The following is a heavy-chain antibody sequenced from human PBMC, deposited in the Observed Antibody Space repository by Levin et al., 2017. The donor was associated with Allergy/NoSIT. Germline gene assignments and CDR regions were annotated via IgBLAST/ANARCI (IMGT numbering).Heavy chain of an antibody. CDR2: ITWNSANK. CDR1: GFTFDDYA. D-gene: IGHD1-26*01. Sequence: GGSLRLSCTASGFTFDDYAMHWVRQVPGRGLEWLSGITWNSANKGYADSVKGRITISRDNAKNSLYLQMNSLTPEDTAVYYCAGLGAGLDDWGQGTLVTFCS. V-gene: IGHV3-9*01. CDR3: AGLGAGLDD. J-gene: IGHJ4*02.